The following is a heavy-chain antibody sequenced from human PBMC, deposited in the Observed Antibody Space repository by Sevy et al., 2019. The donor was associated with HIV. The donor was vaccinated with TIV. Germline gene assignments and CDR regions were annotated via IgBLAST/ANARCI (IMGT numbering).Heavy chain of an antibody. CDR2: ISSDARGGAL. CDR1: GFSFGDYT. CDR3: TGPFVSSTWYEYFHH. J-gene: IGHJ1*01. Sequence: GGSLRLSCTTFGFSFGDYTMGWVRQAPGKGLEWVGYISSDARGGALEYAGSVRGRFTISRDDSRNIAYLQMKSLKTEDTAVYYCTGPFVSSTWYEYFHHWGQGTVVTVYS. D-gene: IGHD6-13*01. V-gene: IGHV3-49*04.